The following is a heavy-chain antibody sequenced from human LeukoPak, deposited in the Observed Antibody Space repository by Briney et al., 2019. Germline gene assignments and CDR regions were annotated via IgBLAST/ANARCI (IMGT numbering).Heavy chain of an antibody. CDR1: GFIFNNYG. CDR2: ISNDGGGT. J-gene: IGHJ5*02. CDR3: AKGSSGYFVDL. V-gene: IGHV3-23*01. D-gene: IGHD3-22*01. Sequence: HTGGSLRLSCAASGFIFNNYGLIWVRQAPRERLEWDPAISNDGGGTNYADFVKGRFTISRDNSKNTLFLQMSSLRAEDTALYYCAKGSSGYFVDLWGQGTLVTVSS.